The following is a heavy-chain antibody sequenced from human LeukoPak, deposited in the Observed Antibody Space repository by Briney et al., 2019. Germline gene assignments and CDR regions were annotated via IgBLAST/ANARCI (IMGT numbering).Heavy chain of an antibody. J-gene: IGHJ4*02. CDR2: IRYDGSSA. Sequence: PGGSLRLSCVASGFTFSSYWMHWVRQAPGEGLVWASRIRYDGSSAAYADSVKGRLTISRDNAKNTLYLQMNGLSAEDTAVYYCVRGTMNAIDQLDYWGQGTLVTVSS. CDR1: GFTFSSYW. V-gene: IGHV3-74*01. D-gene: IGHD1-1*01. CDR3: VRGTMNAIDQLDY.